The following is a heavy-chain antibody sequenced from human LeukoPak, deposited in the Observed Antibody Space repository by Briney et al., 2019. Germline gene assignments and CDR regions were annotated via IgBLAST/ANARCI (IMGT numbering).Heavy chain of an antibody. J-gene: IGHJ4*02. D-gene: IGHD3-3*01. CDR1: GGTFSSYA. Sequence: SVKVSCKASGGTFSSYAISWVRQAPGQGLEWMGGIIPIFGTANYAQKFQGKVTITTDESTSTAYMELSSLRSEDTAVYYCASGYDYWSGYYFYSDYWGQGTLVTVSS. V-gene: IGHV1-69*05. CDR2: IIPIFGTA. CDR3: ASGYDYWSGYYFYSDY.